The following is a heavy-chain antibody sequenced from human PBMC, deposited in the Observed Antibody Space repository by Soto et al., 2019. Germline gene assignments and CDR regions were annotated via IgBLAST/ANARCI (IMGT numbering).Heavy chain of an antibody. J-gene: IGHJ4*02. Sequence: QVHLVQSGAEVKTPGASVMVSCKTSGYTFTSYAVHWVRPAPGQRLEWMGWINAGNGNTTYSQTFRRSDTIIRDTSADTAYMELSSLTSEDTAAYFCARDGTGASCYSRYDYWGQGTLVTVSS. CDR1: GYTFTSYA. V-gene: IGHV1-3*01. CDR3: ARDGTGASCYSRYDY. CDR2: INAGNGNT. D-gene: IGHD2-15*01.